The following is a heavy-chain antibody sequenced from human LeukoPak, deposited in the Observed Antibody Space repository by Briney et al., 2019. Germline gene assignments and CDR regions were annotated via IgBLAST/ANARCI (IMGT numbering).Heavy chain of an antibody. CDR2: ISGNGGNT. J-gene: IGHJ4*02. D-gene: IGHD3-10*01. V-gene: IGHV3-23*01. CDR1: GFTFSSYA. Sequence: PGGSLRLSCAASGFTFSSYAMSWVRQAPGKGLEWVSSISGNGGNTFYADSVKGRFSSSRDNSKNTLYLQMNSLRAEDTALYYCAKVAVWSARHFDYWGQGTLVTVSS. CDR3: AKVAVWSARHFDY.